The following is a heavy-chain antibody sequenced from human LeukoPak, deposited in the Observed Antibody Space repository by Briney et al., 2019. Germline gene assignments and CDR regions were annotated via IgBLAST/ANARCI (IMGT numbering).Heavy chain of an antibody. Sequence: SETLSLTCAVSGGSISSSNWWSWVRQPPGQGLEWIGEIYHSGSTNYNPSLKSRVTISVDKSKNQFSLKLSSVTAADTAVYYCARLGITGTTPYYFDYWGQGTLVTVSS. CDR1: GGSISSSNW. D-gene: IGHD1-7*01. J-gene: IGHJ4*02. V-gene: IGHV4-4*02. CDR3: ARLGITGTTPYYFDY. CDR2: IYHSGST.